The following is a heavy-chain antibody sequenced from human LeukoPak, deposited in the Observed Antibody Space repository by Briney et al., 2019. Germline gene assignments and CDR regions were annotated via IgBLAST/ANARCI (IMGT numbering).Heavy chain of an antibody. CDR1: GFTFTYYA. CDR2: IRYTGSNE. D-gene: IGHD6-19*01. CDR3: ASRGYSSGSDAFDI. Sequence: GGSLRLSCAASGFTFTYYAMHWVRQAPGKGLEWLAFIRYTGSNETYADSVKGRFTISRDNSKNTLFLQMSCLRAEDTAVYYCASRGYSSGSDAFDIWGQGTMVTVSS. V-gene: IGHV3-30*02. J-gene: IGHJ3*02.